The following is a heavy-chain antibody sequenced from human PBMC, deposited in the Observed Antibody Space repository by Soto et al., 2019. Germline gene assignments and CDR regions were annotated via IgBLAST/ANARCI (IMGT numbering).Heavy chain of an antibody. Sequence: RASVKVSCKASGYTFTSYGISWVRQAPGQGLEWMGWISAYNGNTNYAQKLQGRVTMTTDTSTSTAYMELRSLRSDDTAVYYCARDMGITMIVVVISPNYYGMDVWGQGTTVTSP. J-gene: IGHJ6*02. CDR2: ISAYNGNT. CDR3: ARDMGITMIVVVISPNYYGMDV. CDR1: GYTFTSYG. D-gene: IGHD3-22*01. V-gene: IGHV1-18*04.